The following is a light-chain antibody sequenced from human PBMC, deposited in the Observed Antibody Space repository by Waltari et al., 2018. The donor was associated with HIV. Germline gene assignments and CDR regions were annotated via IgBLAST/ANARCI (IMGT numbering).Light chain of an antibody. V-gene: IGKV1-39*01. CDR1: QSVGRS. J-gene: IGKJ1*01. CDR3: QQSYSFPRT. Sequence: DIQLTQSPSSWAASVGDRVSITCRASQSVGRSLHWYQQIPGRSPSLVVYGASDLRDGVPSRFSASGSGTLFTLTIRSLQPEDFAAYYCQQSYSFPRTFGQGTRV. CDR2: GAS.